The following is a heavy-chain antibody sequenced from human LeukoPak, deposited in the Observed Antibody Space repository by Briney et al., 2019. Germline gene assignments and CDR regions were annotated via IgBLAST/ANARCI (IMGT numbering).Heavy chain of an antibody. V-gene: IGHV1-2*02. J-gene: IGHJ6*03. CDR1: GYTFTGYY. CDR3: ARDGGYCSGGGCPYYYYMDV. Sequence: ASVKVSCKASGYTFTGYYMHWVRQAPGQGLEWMGWINPNSGGTNYAQKFQGRVTMTRDTSISTAYMELSRLRSDDTAVYYCARDGGYCSGGGCPYYYYMDVWGKGTTVTVSS. D-gene: IGHD2-15*01. CDR2: INPNSGGT.